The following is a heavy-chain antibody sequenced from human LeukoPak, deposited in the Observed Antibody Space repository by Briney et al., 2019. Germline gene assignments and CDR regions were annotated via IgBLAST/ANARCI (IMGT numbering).Heavy chain of an antibody. V-gene: IGHV6-1*01. D-gene: IGHD6-13*01. CDR3: ARVAGSSWYLHYYGMDV. J-gene: IGHJ6*02. CDR1: GDSVSSNSAA. CDR2: TYYRSKWYN. Sequence: SQTLSLTCAISGDSVSSNSAAWNWIRQSPSRGLEWLGWTYYRSKWYNDYAVSVKSRITINPDTSKNQFSLQLNSVTPEDTAVYYCARVAGSSWYLHYYGMDVWGQGTTVTVSS.